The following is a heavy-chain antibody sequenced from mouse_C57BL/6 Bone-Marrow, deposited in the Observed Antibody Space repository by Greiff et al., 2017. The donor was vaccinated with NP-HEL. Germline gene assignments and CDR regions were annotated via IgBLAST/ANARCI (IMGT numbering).Heavy chain of an antibody. J-gene: IGHJ1*03. CDR3: ARDYYYGSFDV. D-gene: IGHD1-1*01. Sequence: QVQLQQPGAELVKPGASVKLSCKASGYTFTSYWMHWVKQRPGQGLEWIGMIHHNSGSTNYNEKFKSKATLTVDKSSSTAYMQLSSLTSEDSAVYYCARDYYYGSFDVWGTGTTVTVSS. CDR1: GYTFTSYW. V-gene: IGHV1-64*01. CDR2: IHHNSGST.